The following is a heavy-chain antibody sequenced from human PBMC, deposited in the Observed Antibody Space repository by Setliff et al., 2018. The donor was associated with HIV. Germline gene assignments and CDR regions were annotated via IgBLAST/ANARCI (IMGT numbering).Heavy chain of an antibody. CDR1: GTSINSHY. D-gene: IGHD1-1*01. Sequence: SETLSLTCTVSGTSINSHYWSWIRQTPGKGLQWIGLIYYTGIPTYNPSLKSRVTISVDTSKNQFSLMLDSVTAADTAVYYCARNSQKGIQPLLLASWGPGTLVTVSS. V-gene: IGHV4-59*11. CDR3: ARNSQKGIQPLLLAS. J-gene: IGHJ4*02. CDR2: IYYTGIP.